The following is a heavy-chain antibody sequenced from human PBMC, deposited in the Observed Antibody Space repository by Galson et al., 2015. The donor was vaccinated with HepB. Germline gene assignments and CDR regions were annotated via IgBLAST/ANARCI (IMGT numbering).Heavy chain of an antibody. V-gene: IGHV3-66*01. CDR1: GFTVSSNY. Sequence: SLRLSCAASGFTVSSNYMSWVRQAPGKGLEWVSAIYRGGSTYYADSVKGRFTISRDNSKNTLFLQMNSLRAEDTAVYYCARCDIVVGEGWFYGMVVWGQGTTVTVSS. CDR3: ARCDIVVGEGWFYGMVV. D-gene: IGHD2-15*01. J-gene: IGHJ6*02. CDR2: IYRGGST.